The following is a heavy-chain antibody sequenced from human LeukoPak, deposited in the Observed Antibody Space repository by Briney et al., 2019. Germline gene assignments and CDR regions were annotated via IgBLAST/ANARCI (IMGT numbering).Heavy chain of an antibody. D-gene: IGHD4-11*01. CDR1: GGSISSSSYY. Sequence: SETLSLTCTVSGGSISSSSYYWGWIRQPPGKGLEWIGSIYYSGSTYYNPSLKSRVTISVDTSKNQFSLKLSSVTAADTAVYYCAREDDQTVTGGYWGQGTLVTVSS. CDR2: IYYSGST. J-gene: IGHJ4*02. V-gene: IGHV4-39*01. CDR3: AREDDQTVTGGY.